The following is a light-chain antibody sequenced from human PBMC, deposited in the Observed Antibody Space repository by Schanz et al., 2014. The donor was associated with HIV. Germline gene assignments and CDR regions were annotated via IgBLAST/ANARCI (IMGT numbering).Light chain of an antibody. CDR3: SSYTSSSTVV. Sequence: QSVLTQPRSVSGSPGQSVTISCIGTSSDVGGYNYVSWYQQHPGKAPKLMIYDVSKRPSGVPDRFSGSKSGNTASLTISGLQAEDEADYYCSSYTSSSTVVFGGGTKLTVL. CDR2: DVS. V-gene: IGLV2-11*01. CDR1: SSDVGGYNY. J-gene: IGLJ2*01.